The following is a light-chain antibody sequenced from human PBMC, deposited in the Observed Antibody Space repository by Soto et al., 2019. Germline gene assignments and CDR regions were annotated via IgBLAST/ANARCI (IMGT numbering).Light chain of an antibody. V-gene: IGKV3D-20*02. CDR3: QQRNTWPPIT. CDR2: DAS. J-gene: IGKJ5*01. CDR1: QSVSSSY. Sequence: EIMLTHSLRTLSFSALDGAHLXCKPSQSVSSSYLAWYQQKPGQAPRLLIYDASRRASGVPARFSGSGSGTDFTLTISSLEPEDFALYYCQQRNTWPPITFGQGTRLEIK.